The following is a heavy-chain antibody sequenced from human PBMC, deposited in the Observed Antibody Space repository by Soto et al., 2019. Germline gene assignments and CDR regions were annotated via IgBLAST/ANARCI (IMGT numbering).Heavy chain of an antibody. CDR2: ISSSGSTI. D-gene: IGHD2-15*01. Sequence: EVQLVESGGGLVQPGGSLRLSCAASGFTFSSYEMNWVRQAPGKGLEWVSYISSSGSTIYYADSVKGRFTISRDNAENSLYLQMNSLRAEDTAVYYCARDKGDCSGGSCYYYYGMDVWGQGTTVTVSS. CDR1: GFTFSSYE. V-gene: IGHV3-48*03. CDR3: ARDKGDCSGGSCYYYYGMDV. J-gene: IGHJ6*02.